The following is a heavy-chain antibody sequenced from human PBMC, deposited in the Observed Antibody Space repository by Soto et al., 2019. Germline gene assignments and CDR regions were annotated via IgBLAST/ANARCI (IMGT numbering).Heavy chain of an antibody. J-gene: IGHJ6*02. Sequence: ASVKVSCKASGYTFTSYYMHWVRQAPGQGLEWMGIINPSGGSTSYAQKFQGRVTMTRDTSTSTVYMELSSLRSEDTAVYYCARDDYDFWSGYSPYYYGMDVWGQGTTVTVSS. CDR3: ARDDYDFWSGYSPYYYGMDV. V-gene: IGHV1-46*01. CDR2: INPSGGST. D-gene: IGHD3-3*01. CDR1: GYTFTSYY.